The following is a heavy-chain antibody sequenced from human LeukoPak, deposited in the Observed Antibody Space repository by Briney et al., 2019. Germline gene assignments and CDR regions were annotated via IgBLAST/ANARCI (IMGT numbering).Heavy chain of an antibody. V-gene: IGHV3-20*04. D-gene: IGHD5-24*01. Sequence: GGSLRLSCAASGFRFDDYGMTWVRQAPGKGLEWVSGINWKGIRTGYADSVKGRFTISRDNSKNTLYLQMNSLRAEDTAVYYCAKYGVPTSRRAYYFDYWGQGTLVTVSS. CDR1: GFRFDDYG. CDR2: INWKGIRT. J-gene: IGHJ4*02. CDR3: AKYGVPTSRRAYYFDY.